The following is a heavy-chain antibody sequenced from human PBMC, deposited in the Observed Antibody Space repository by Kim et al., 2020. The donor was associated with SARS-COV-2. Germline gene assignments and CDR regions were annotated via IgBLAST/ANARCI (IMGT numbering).Heavy chain of an antibody. Sequence: GGSLGLSCAASGFTFSSYGMHWVRQAPGKGLEWVAVIWYDGSNKYYADSVKGRFTISRDNSKNTLYLQMNSLRAEDTAVYYCARVRVRRDGMDVWGQGTTVTVSS. CDR3: ARVRVRRDGMDV. CDR2: IWYDGSNK. V-gene: IGHV3-33*01. D-gene: IGHD3-22*01. J-gene: IGHJ6*02. CDR1: GFTFSSYG.